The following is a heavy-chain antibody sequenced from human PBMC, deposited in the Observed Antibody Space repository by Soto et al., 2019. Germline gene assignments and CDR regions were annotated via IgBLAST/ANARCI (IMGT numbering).Heavy chain of an antibody. CDR1: GYSFTTYW. D-gene: IGHD3-10*01. J-gene: IGHJ6*02. CDR2: IYLGDSDA. Sequence: GESLKISCKGSGYSFTTYWIAWVRQMPGKGLEWMGIIYLGDSDARYSPSFEGQVTISADRSISTAYLRWSSLKASDTAMYYCARPRSGSYRLDYYGMDVWGQGTTVTVSS. V-gene: IGHV5-51*01. CDR3: ARPRSGSYRLDYYGMDV.